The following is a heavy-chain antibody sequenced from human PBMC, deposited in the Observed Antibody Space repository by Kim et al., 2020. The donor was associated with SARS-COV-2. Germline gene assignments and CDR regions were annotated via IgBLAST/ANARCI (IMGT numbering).Heavy chain of an antibody. V-gene: IGHV3-74*01. CDR2: INSDGSTT. J-gene: IGHJ3*02. Sequence: GGSLRFSCAASGFTFSTFWMHWVRQVPGKGLVWVSRINSDGSTTSYADSVKGRLTISRDNAKNMVRLQMDSLRAEDTAVYYCASAVAGTRNAFDIWGQGTIVTVSS. CDR1: GFTFSTFW. CDR3: ASAVAGTRNAFDI. D-gene: IGHD2-15*01.